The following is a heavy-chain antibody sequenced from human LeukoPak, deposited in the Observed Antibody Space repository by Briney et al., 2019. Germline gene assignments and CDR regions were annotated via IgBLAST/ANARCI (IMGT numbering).Heavy chain of an antibody. D-gene: IGHD3-3*01. CDR1: GFTFSSYA. V-gene: IGHV3-23*01. Sequence: GGSLSLSCAASGFTFSSYAMSWVRQAPGKGLGWVSAISGGGGSTYYADSVKGRFTISRDNSKNTLYLQMNSLRAEDTAVYYCAKERADFWSGYYRPDAFDIWGQGTMVTVSS. CDR3: AKERADFWSGYYRPDAFDI. J-gene: IGHJ3*02. CDR2: ISGGGGST.